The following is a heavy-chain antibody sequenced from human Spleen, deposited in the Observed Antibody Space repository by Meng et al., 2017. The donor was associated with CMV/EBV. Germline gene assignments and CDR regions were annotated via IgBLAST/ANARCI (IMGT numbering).Heavy chain of an antibody. Sequence: GGSLRLSCAASGFTFSSYGMHWVRQAPGKGLEWVAVIWYDGSNKYYADSVKGRFTISRDNSKNSLYLQMDSLRAEDTAVYYCARGRWERSVDYCGQGTLVTVSS. D-gene: IGHD1-26*01. V-gene: IGHV3-33*01. CDR2: IWYDGSNK. CDR3: ARGRWERSVDY. CDR1: GFTFSSYG. J-gene: IGHJ4*02.